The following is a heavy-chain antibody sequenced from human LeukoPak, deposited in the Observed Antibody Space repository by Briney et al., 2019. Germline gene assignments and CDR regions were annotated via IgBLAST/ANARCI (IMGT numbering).Heavy chain of an antibody. J-gene: IGHJ3*02. CDR1: GFTFVNYG. V-gene: IGHV3-30-3*01. CDR2: ISYNGNQ. CDR3: ARDPLDISRWANAFDI. Sequence: GGSLRLSCTASGFTFVNYGFHWVRQAPVKALEWMAFISYNGNQKYGDSVKGRFTISRDNSKNTLYLQMNGLRPEDTAVYYCARDPLDISRWANAFDIWGQGTMVTVSS. D-gene: IGHD2-2*03.